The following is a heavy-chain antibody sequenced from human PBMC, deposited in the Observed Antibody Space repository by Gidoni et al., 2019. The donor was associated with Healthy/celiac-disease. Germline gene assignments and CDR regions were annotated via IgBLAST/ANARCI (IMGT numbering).Heavy chain of an antibody. D-gene: IGHD6-13*01. CDR1: GFTFSSYS. J-gene: IGHJ4*02. CDR2: ISSSSSYI. V-gene: IGHV3-21*01. CDR3: ARNTYSSSWYLDY. Sequence: VQLVESGGGLVKPGGSLRLSCAASGFTFSSYSMNWVRQAPGKGLEWVSSISSSSSYIYYADSVKGRFTISRDNAKNSLYLQMNSLRAEDTAVYYCARNTYSSSWYLDYWGQGTLVTVSS.